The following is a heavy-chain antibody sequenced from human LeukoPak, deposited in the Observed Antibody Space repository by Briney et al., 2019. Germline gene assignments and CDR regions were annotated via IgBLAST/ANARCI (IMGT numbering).Heavy chain of an antibody. CDR2: IFNSGST. D-gene: IGHD5-24*01. V-gene: IGHV4-39*07. J-gene: IGHJ4*02. CDR1: GGSISSSKYY. CDR3: ARRGKTPMATITPFDY. Sequence: SETLSLTCTVSGGSISSSKYYWGWIRQPPGKGLEWIGTIFNSGSTHYNPSLKSRVTISVDKSKNQFSLKLSSVTAADTAVYYCARRGKTPMATITPFDYWGQGTLVTVSS.